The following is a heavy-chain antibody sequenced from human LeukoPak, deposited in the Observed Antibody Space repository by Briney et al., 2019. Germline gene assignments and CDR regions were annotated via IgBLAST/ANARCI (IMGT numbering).Heavy chain of an antibody. CDR1: GFTFSSYG. CDR3: ARVYRAGTYYYYGMDV. Sequence: GGSLRLSCAASGFTFSSYGMHWVRQAPGKGLEWVAVISYDGSNKYYADSVKGRFTISRDNSKNTLYLQMSSLRAEDTAVYYCARVYRAGTYYYYGMDVWGQGTTVTVSS. J-gene: IGHJ6*02. D-gene: IGHD3-16*02. V-gene: IGHV3-30*03. CDR2: ISYDGSNK.